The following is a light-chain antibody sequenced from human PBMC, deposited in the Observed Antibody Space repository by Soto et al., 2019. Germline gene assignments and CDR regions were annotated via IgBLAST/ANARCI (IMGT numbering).Light chain of an antibody. J-gene: IGKJ5*01. Sequence: IVLTQSPATLSLSPGERATLSCRASQSVSSYLAWYQHKPGQAPRLLIYDASNRATGIPARFSGSGPGTDFTLPFSSLEPEVFAFYYFQQRSNWPSFGQGTRREIK. CDR3: QQRSNWPS. CDR2: DAS. CDR1: QSVSSY. V-gene: IGKV3-11*01.